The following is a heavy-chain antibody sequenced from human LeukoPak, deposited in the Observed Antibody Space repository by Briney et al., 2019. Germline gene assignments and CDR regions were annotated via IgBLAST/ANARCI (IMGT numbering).Heavy chain of an antibody. Sequence: ESGPTLVKPTQTLTLTCTFSGFSLSTSGVGVGWIRQPPGKALEWLALSYWDDDKRYSPSLQSRLTITKDTSKNQVVLTMTNMDPVDTATYYCAHRGEGAISDSSDYCAWFDPWGQGTLVTVSS. CDR1: GFSLSTSGVG. CDR2: SYWDDDK. D-gene: IGHD3-22*01. CDR3: AHRGEGAISDSSDYCAWFDP. V-gene: IGHV2-5*02. J-gene: IGHJ5*02.